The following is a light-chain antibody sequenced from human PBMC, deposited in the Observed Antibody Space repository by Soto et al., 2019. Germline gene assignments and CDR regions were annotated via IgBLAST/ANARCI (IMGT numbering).Light chain of an antibody. V-gene: IGKV3-20*01. CDR1: QSVSSNY. Sequence: EIALTQSPGTLSLSPGERATLSCRASQSVSSNYFAWYQQRRGQAPRLLLYGASSRATGVPDRFSGSGSGTDFTLTISRLEPEDSAVYHCQQYGGSPWTFGQGTKVEVK. CDR2: GAS. CDR3: QQYGGSPWT. J-gene: IGKJ1*01.